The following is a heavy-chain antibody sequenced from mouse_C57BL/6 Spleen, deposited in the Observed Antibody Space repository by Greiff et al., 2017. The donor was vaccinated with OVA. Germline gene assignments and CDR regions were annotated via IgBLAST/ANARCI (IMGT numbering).Heavy chain of an antibody. CDR1: GYAFSSSW. J-gene: IGHJ3*01. CDR2: IYPGDGDT. Sequence: VQLQESGPELVKPGASVKISCKASGYAFSSSWMNWVKQRPGKGLEWIGRIYPGDGDTNYNGKFKGKATLTADKSSSTAYMQLSSLTSEDSAVYFCAIITTVHWGQGTLVTVSA. D-gene: IGHD1-1*01. V-gene: IGHV1-82*01. CDR3: AIITTVH.